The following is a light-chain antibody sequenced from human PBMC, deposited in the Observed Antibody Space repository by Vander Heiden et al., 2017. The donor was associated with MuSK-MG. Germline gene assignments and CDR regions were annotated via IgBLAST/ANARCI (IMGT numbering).Light chain of an antibody. CDR1: SCSIARND. Sequence: NFMLTPPHPVSESQGNTLTISCTRSSCSIARNDVQWYQQRPGSSPTTVIYEDNQRPSGVPDRFSGSIDSSSNSASLTISGLKTEDEADYYCQSYDSSNTVVFGGGTKLTVL. V-gene: IGLV6-57*01. J-gene: IGLJ2*01. CDR3: QSYDSSNTVV. CDR2: EDN.